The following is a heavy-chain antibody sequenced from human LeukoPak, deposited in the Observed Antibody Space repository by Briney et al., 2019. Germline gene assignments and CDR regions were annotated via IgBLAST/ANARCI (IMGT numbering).Heavy chain of an antibody. D-gene: IGHD5-12*01. V-gene: IGHV3-21*01. CDR3: AMTNSGSFDY. CDR1: GFTFSSYE. Sequence: GGSLRLSCTASGFTFSSYEMNWVRQAPGKGLEWVSSISSSSSYIYYADSVKGRFTISRDNAKNSLYLQMNSLRAEDTAVYYCAMTNSGSFDYWGQGTLVTVSS. J-gene: IGHJ4*02. CDR2: ISSSSSYI.